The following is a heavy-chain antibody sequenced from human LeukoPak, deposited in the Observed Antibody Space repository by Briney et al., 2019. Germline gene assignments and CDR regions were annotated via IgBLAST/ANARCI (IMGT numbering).Heavy chain of an antibody. V-gene: IGHV1-18*01. Sequence: GASVKVSCKASGYTFTSYGISWVRQAPGQGLEWMGWISAYNGNTNYAQKLQGRVTMTTDTSTSTAYMELRSLRSDDTAVYYCARDQAPRRFYDSSGLGYWGQGTLVTVSS. D-gene: IGHD3-22*01. CDR3: ARDQAPRRFYDSSGLGY. J-gene: IGHJ4*02. CDR2: ISAYNGNT. CDR1: GYTFTSYG.